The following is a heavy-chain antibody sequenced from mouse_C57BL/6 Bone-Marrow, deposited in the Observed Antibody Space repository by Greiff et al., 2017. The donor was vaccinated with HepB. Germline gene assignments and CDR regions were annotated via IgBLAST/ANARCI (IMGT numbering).Heavy chain of an antibody. CDR2: ISSGGDYI. Sequence: EVNVVESGEGLVKPGGSLKLSCAASGFTFSSYAMSWVRQTPEKRLEWVAYISSGGDYIYYADTVKGRFTISRDNARNTLYLQMSSLKSEDTAMYYCTNYGSRSFAYWGQGTLVTVSA. J-gene: IGHJ3*01. CDR1: GFTFSSYA. V-gene: IGHV5-9-1*02. D-gene: IGHD1-1*01. CDR3: TNYGSRSFAY.